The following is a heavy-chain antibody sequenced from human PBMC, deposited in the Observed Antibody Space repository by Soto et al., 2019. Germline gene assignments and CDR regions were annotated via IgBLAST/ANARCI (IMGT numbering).Heavy chain of an antibody. Sequence: QVQLQESGPGLVKPSQTLSLTCTVSGGSISSAVSYWTGIRHHPGKGLEWIGNIHYSGRANYNPSLESRITISGATSNNQFSLKVTPVTAAGTAVYCCARGTYYCGAGSYPLFDPWGQGTLVTVSS. J-gene: IGHJ5*02. CDR1: GGSISSAVSY. CDR3: ARGTYYCGAGSYPLFDP. CDR2: IHYSGRA. V-gene: IGHV4-31*03. D-gene: IGHD3-10*01.